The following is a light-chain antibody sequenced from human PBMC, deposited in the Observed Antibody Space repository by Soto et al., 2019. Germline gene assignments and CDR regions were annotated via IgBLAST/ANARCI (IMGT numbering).Light chain of an antibody. J-gene: IGKJ2*01. CDR1: QNIRSNY. Sequence: PGARATLSCRASQNIRSNYVAWYRQSPGQAPRLLIYGASVRATGIPDRFSGSGSGTDFTLTISRLEPEDFAVYYCQQYASSPETFGQGTKLEI. V-gene: IGKV3-20*01. CDR2: GAS. CDR3: QQYASSPET.